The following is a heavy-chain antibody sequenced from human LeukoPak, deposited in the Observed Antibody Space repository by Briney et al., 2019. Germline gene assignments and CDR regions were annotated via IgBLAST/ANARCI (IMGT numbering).Heavy chain of an antibody. Sequence: GGSLRLSCAASGFTFSSYAMSWVRQAPGKGLEWVSAISGSGGSTYYADSVKGRFTISRDNSKNTLYLQMNSLRAEDTAVYYCAKDSPSVFYYYDSSGYSAFDIWGQGTMVTVSS. V-gene: IGHV3-23*01. D-gene: IGHD3-22*01. CDR1: GFTFSSYA. CDR2: ISGSGGST. CDR3: AKDSPSVFYYYDSSGYSAFDI. J-gene: IGHJ3*02.